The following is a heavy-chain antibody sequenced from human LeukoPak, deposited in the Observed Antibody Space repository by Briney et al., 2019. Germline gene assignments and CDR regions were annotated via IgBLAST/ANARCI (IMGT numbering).Heavy chain of an antibody. V-gene: IGHV4-59*08. Sequence: PSETLSLTCTVSGSSISTLYWSWIRQPPGKGLEWIGSVYYSGSTSYNPSLKSSVAISLDTSNNQFSLKLTSVSAADTAMYYCARRKAKTPNYFDYWGQGALVTASS. J-gene: IGHJ4*02. CDR1: GSSISTLY. CDR3: ARRKAKTPNYFDY. CDR2: VYYSGST.